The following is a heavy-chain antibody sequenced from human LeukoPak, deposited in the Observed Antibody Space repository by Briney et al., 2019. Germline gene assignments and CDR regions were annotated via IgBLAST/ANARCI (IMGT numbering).Heavy chain of an antibody. V-gene: IGHV3-23*01. CDR1: GLTFSSYA. CDR3: TKAPYNYIWSSYRQDYRLHYSYAMDV. D-gene: IGHD3-16*02. Sequence: PGGSLRLSCTASGLTFSSYAMSWVRQAPGKGLEWVSAISANDTDTFYADSVKGRFTISRDNSKDTLYLQLNSLRAEDTAVYWWTKAPYNYIWSSYRQDYRLHYSYAMDVCGHGNTVTVSS. CDR2: ISANDTDT. J-gene: IGHJ6*01.